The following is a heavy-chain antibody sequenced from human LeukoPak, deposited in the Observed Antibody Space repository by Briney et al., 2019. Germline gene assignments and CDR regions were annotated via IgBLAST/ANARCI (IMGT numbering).Heavy chain of an antibody. J-gene: IGHJ6*03. D-gene: IGHD3-3*01. V-gene: IGHV1-2*02. CDR2: INPNSGTT. CDR1: GYTFTGNY. CDR3: ARDRGYDFWSGYYPWDYYYMDV. Sequence: VASVKVSCKASGYTFTGNYVHWVRQAPGQGLEWMGWINPNSGTTTYAQNFQGRVTLTRDTSISTAYMELNRLGSDDTAVYYCARDRGYDFWSGYYPWDYYYMDVWGKGTTVTVSS.